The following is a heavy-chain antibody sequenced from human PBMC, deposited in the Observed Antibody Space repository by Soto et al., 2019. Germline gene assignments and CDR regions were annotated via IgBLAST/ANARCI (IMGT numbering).Heavy chain of an antibody. D-gene: IGHD3-10*01. V-gene: IGHV1-8*01. CDR1: VYTFTSYD. CDR2: MNPNSGNT. CDR3: ARSYRMVRGAWISGVGY. J-gene: IGHJ4*02. Sequence: QVQLVQSGAEVKKPGASVKVSCKASVYTFTSYDINWVRQATGQGLEWMGWMNPNSGNTGYAQKFQGRVTMTRNTSISTAYMELSSLRSEDTAVYYCARSYRMVRGAWISGVGYWGQGTLVTVSS.